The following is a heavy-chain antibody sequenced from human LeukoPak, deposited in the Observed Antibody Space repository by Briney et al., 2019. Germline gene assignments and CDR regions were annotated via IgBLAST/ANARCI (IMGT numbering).Heavy chain of an antibody. CDR3: AKDLGSSSGFDY. J-gene: IGHJ4*02. CDR2: ISGSGGST. V-gene: IGHV3-23*01. Sequence: PGGSLRLSCAASGFTFSSYAVSWVRQAPGKGLEWVSAISGSGGSTYYADSVKGRFTISRDNSKNTLYLQMNSLRAEDTAVYYCAKDLGSSSGFDYWGQGTLLTVSS. CDR1: GFTFSSYA. D-gene: IGHD6-6*01.